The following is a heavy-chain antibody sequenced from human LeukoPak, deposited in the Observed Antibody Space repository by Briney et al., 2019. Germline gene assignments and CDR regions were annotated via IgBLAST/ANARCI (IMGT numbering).Heavy chain of an antibody. CDR1: GFTISIYA. Sequence: GGSLRLSCSASGFTISIYAMHWVRQAPGKGLEGVAAVDSNGISTYYTDSVKGRFTISRDSSKNTLYLQMSSLRPEDTAVYYCLTRDSSGLWGQGTLVTVSS. V-gene: IGHV3-64D*06. J-gene: IGHJ4*01. D-gene: IGHD6-19*01. CDR3: LTRDSSGL. CDR2: VDSNGIST.